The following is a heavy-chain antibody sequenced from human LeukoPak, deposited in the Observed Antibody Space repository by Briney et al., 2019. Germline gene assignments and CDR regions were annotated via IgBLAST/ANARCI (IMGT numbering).Heavy chain of an antibody. CDR2: FDPEDGET. D-gene: IGHD3-10*01. Sequence: ASVKVSCKVSGYTLTELSMHWVRQAPGKGLEWMGGFDPEDGETIYAQKFQGRVTMTEDTSTDTAYMELSSLRSEDTAVYYCATGAGIFGELNYWGQGTLVTVSS. CDR1: GYTLTELS. V-gene: IGHV1-24*01. CDR3: ATGAGIFGELNY. J-gene: IGHJ4*02.